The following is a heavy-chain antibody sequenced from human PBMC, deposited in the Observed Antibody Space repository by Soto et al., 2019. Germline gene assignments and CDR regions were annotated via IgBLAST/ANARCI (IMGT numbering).Heavy chain of an antibody. J-gene: IGHJ6*02. CDR3: ARDALSSSWYWGGYYYGMDV. Sequence: EVQLVESGGGLVQPGRSLRLSCAASGFTFDDYAMHWVRQAPGKGLEWVSGISWNSGSIGYADSVKGRFTISRDNAKNSLYLQMNSLRAEDTAVYYCARDALSSSWYWGGYYYGMDVWGQGTTVTVSS. V-gene: IGHV3-9*01. CDR2: ISWNSGSI. D-gene: IGHD6-13*01. CDR1: GFTFDDYA.